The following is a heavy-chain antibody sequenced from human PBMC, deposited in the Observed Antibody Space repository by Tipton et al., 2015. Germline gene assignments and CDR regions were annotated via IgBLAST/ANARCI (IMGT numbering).Heavy chain of an antibody. CDR3: ALGSRSAWYGWFDP. V-gene: IGHV4-59*03. CDR2: FYYIGRT. CDR1: GDSISNYY. J-gene: IGHJ5*02. D-gene: IGHD6-19*01. Sequence: TLSLTCNVSGDSISNYYWSWIRQPPGKGLEWIGYFYYIGRTNYNPSLRSRVTISGDMSKSQFSLKLSSVTAADTAIYYCALGSRSAWYGWFDPWGQGTLVTVSS.